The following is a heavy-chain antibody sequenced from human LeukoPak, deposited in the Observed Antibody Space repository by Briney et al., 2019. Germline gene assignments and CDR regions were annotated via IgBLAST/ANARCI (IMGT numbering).Heavy chain of an antibody. D-gene: IGHD3-10*01. V-gene: IGHV3-30*01. J-gene: IGHJ4*02. CDR3: ARDLYGSGSEGDYFDY. Sequence: GRSLRLSCAASGFTFSSYAMHWVRQAPGKGLEGVAVISYDGSNKYYADSVKGRFTISRGNSKNTLYLQMNSLRAEDTAVYYCARDLYGSGSEGDYFDYWGRGTLVTVSS. CDR1: GFTFSSYA. CDR2: ISYDGSNK.